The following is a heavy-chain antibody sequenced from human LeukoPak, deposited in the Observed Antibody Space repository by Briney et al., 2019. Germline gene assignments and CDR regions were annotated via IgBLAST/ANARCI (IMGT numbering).Heavy chain of an antibody. CDR1: GFTFSSYA. V-gene: IGHV3-23*01. D-gene: IGHD5-24*01. CDR2: ISGSGGST. CDR3: AKDLGPQLATIVDY. J-gene: IGHJ4*02. Sequence: PGGTLRLSCAASGFTFSSYAMSWVRQAPGKGLEWVSAISGSGGSTYYADSVKGRFTISRDNSKNTLYLQMNSLRAEDTAVYYCAKDLGPQLATIVDYWGQGTLVTVSS.